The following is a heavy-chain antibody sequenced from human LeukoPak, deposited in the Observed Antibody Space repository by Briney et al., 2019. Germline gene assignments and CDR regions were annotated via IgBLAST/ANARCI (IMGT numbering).Heavy chain of an antibody. Sequence: PSETLSLTCTVSGVSISSYYWSWVRQPPGKGLEYIGYINNSGGTNYNPSLKSRVTISIDTSKNQFSLRLTSVPAADTAVYYCAKVHLRFSPFDPWGQGTLVTVSS. CDR1: GVSISSYY. CDR3: AKVHLRFSPFDP. CDR2: INNSGGT. D-gene: IGHD3-3*01. V-gene: IGHV4-59*01. J-gene: IGHJ5*02.